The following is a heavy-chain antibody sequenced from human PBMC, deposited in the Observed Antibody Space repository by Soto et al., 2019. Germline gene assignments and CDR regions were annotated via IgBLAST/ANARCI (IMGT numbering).Heavy chain of an antibody. CDR1: RFTFNSYG. Sequence: QVQLVESGGGVVQPGRSLRLSCAAPRFTFNSYGMHWVRQAPGKGLEWVALISYDGSKTYYRDSVKGRFTISRDNPKNTLFLQMNSLRAEDTAVYYCAKAADDSRGYDALDMWGQGTMVTVSS. V-gene: IGHV3-30*18. CDR3: AKAADDSRGYDALDM. D-gene: IGHD3-22*01. CDR2: ISYDGSKT. J-gene: IGHJ3*02.